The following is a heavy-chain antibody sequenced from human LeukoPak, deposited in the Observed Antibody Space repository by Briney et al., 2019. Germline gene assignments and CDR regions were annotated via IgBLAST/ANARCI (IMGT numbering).Heavy chain of an antibody. Sequence: SETLSLTCAVSGGSISSSNWWSWVRQPPGKGLEWSGEIYHSGSTNYNPSLKSRVTISVDTSKNQFSLKLSSVTAADTAVYYCAEGRYDSSGYYQFDYWGQGTLVTVSS. CDR1: GGSISSSNW. J-gene: IGHJ4*02. CDR3: AEGRYDSSGYYQFDY. D-gene: IGHD3-22*01. CDR2: IYHSGST. V-gene: IGHV4-4*02.